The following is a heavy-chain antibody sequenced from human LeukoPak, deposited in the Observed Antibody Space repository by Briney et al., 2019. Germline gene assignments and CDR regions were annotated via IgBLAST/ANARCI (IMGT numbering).Heavy chain of an antibody. J-gene: IGHJ4*02. V-gene: IGHV3-21*01. D-gene: IGHD6-6*01. CDR1: GFTFSSYS. Sequence: GGSLRLSCAASGFTFSSYSMSWVRQAPGKGLEWVSSISSSSSYIYYADSVKGRFTISRDNAKNSLYLQMNSLRAENTAVYYCARDRAQQLEFDYWGQGTLVTVSS. CDR2: ISSSSSYI. CDR3: ARDRAQQLEFDY.